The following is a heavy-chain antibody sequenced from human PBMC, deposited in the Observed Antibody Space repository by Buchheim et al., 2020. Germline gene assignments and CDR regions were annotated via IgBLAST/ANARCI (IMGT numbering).Heavy chain of an antibody. CDR1: GFMFSNYA. Sequence: QVRLVESGGGVVQPGTSLRLSCATSGFMFSNYAMHWVRQAPGKGLEWVAVTWYDGDSKYYGDSVKGRFTMSRDNSKNTLYLQMNSLRVEDTAVYYCAKNSVHGDWPEYWGQGTL. CDR2: TWYDGDSK. V-gene: IGHV3-33*06. J-gene: IGHJ4*02. CDR3: AKNSVHGDWPEY. D-gene: IGHD4-17*01.